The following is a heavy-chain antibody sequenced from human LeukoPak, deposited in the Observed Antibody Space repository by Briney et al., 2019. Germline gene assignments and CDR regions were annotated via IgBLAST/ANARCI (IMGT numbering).Heavy chain of an antibody. Sequence: PSETLSLTCAVYGGSFSGYYWSWIRQPPGKGLEWIGEINHSGSTNYNPSLKSRVTISVDTSKNQFSLKLSSVTAADTAVYYCASGYCTSTSCYPRLNWFDPWGQGTLVTVSS. V-gene: IGHV4-34*01. CDR3: ASGYCTSTSCYPRLNWFDP. J-gene: IGHJ5*02. CDR1: GGSFSGYY. D-gene: IGHD2-2*01. CDR2: INHSGST.